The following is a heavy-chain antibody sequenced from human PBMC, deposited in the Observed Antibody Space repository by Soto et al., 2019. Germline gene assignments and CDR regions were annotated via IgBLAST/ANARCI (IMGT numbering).Heavy chain of an antibody. J-gene: IGHJ2*01. CDR2: ISANGGIT. CDR3: AKDKYTDSVRKVWFFDY. D-gene: IGHD2-15*01. CDR1: GFTFSKYA. Sequence: EVQLLESGGGLVKPGGSLRLSCAASGFTFSKYAMSWVRLAPGKGLEWVSSISANGGITDYADSVKGRVTISRDNFQNILSLQMDSLRGDDTALYFCAKDKYTDSVRKVWFFDYWGRGTLVTVSS. V-gene: IGHV3-23*01.